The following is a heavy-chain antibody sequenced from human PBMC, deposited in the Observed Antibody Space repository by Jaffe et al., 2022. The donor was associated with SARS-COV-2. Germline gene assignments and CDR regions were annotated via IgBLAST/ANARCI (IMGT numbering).Heavy chain of an antibody. V-gene: IGHV3-23*01. D-gene: IGHD6-19*01. CDR1: GFTFSNYA. CDR3: VKGGGGGWSLDRGFDV. CDR2: VSGSGGST. Sequence: EVQLLESGGGLVQPGGSLRLYCAASGFTFSNYAMTWVRQAPGKGLEWVSGVSGSGGSTYYADSVKGRFTISRDNSKNTLYLQMRSLRAEDSAIYYCVKGGGGGWSLDRGFDVWGQGTMVTVSS. J-gene: IGHJ3*01.